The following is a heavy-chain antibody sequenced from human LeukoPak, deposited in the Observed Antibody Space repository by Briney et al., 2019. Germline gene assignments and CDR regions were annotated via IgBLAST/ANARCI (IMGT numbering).Heavy chain of an antibody. J-gene: IGHJ4*02. V-gene: IGHV1-69*13. Sequence: ASVKVSCKASGGTFSSYAISWVRQAPGQGLEWMGGIIPIFGTADYAQKFQGRVTITADESTSTAYMELSSLRSEDTAVYYCARVPYSSGWYAQLDYWGQGTLVTVSS. CDR2: IIPIFGTA. CDR3: ARVPYSSGWYAQLDY. CDR1: GGTFSSYA. D-gene: IGHD6-19*01.